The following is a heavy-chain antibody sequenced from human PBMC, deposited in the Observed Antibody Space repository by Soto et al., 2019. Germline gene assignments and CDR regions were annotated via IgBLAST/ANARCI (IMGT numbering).Heavy chain of an antibody. J-gene: IGHJ5*02. V-gene: IGHV5-10-1*01. CDR1: GYSFTTFW. CDR3: ARREVANWFDP. CDR2: IDASDSYT. Sequence: GASLKISCNGSGYSFTTFWISWVRQLPGKGLEWMGKIDASDSYTNYSPSFQGHVSISVAKSTTTAYLQWSSLKASDTAMYYGARREVANWFDPWGQGTLVTVSS.